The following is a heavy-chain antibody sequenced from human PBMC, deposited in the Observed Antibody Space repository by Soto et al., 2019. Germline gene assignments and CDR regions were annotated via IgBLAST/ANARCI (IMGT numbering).Heavy chain of an antibody. D-gene: IGHD6-19*01. J-gene: IGHJ4*02. CDR2: INAGNGNT. CDR3: ATARIQYSSGWFGDS. Sequence: ASVKVSCKASGYKFSSYAIHWVRQAPGQRLEWMGWINAGNGNTKSSQRFQDRVTITRDTSASTAYMELSSLRSEDTAIYYCATARIQYSSGWFGDSWGQGTLVTVSS. V-gene: IGHV1-3*01. CDR1: GYKFSSYA.